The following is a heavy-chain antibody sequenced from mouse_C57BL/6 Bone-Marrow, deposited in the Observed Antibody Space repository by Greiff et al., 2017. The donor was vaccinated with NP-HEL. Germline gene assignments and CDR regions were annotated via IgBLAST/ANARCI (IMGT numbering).Heavy chain of an antibody. CDR2: IHPNSGST. CDR1: GYTFTSYW. V-gene: IGHV1-64*01. D-gene: IGHD2-2*01. CDR3: AREGNYGYDYFDY. Sequence: QVQLQQSGAELVKPGASVKLSCKASGYTFTSYWMHWVKQRPGQGLEWIGMIHPNSGSTNYNEKFKSKATLTVDKSSSTAYMQLSSLTSEDSAVYYCAREGNYGYDYFDYWGQGTTLTVAS. J-gene: IGHJ2*01.